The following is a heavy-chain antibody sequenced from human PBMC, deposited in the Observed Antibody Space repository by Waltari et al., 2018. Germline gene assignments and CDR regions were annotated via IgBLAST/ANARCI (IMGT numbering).Heavy chain of an antibody. V-gene: IGHV4-34*01. CDR1: GGSFSGYY. D-gene: IGHD5-18*01. CDR3: ARLPVRGYSYGYRFDY. Sequence: QVQLQQWGAGLLKPSETLSLTCAVYGGSFSGYYWSWIRQPPGKGLEWIGEINHSGSTNYNPSLKSRVTISVDTSKNQFSLKLSSVTAADTAVYYCARLPVRGYSYGYRFDYWGQGTLVTVSS. CDR2: INHSGST. J-gene: IGHJ4*02.